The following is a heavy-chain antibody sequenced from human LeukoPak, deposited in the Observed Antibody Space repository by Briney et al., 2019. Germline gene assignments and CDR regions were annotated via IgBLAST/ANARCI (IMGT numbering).Heavy chain of an antibody. D-gene: IGHD6-19*01. CDR2: ISGSGGST. CDR1: GFTFSSYA. J-gene: IGHJ4*02. V-gene: IGHV3-23*01. CDR3: AKEGGPRLAVAGTFFDY. Sequence: PGGSLRLSCAASGFTFSSYAMSWVRQAPGKGLEWVSAISGSGGSTYYADSVKGRFTISRDNSKNTLYLQMNSLRAEDTAVYYYAKEGGPRLAVAGTFFDYWGQGTLVTVSS.